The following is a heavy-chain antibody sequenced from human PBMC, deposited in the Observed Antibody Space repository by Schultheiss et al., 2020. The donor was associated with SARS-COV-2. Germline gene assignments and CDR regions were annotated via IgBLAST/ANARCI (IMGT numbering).Heavy chain of an antibody. J-gene: IGHJ6*02. Sequence: SETLSLTCTVSGGSISSGGYYWSWIRQHPGKGLEWIGEINHSGSTNYNPSLKSRVTISVDTSKNQFSLKLSSVTAADTAVYYCAKDDYGDYVGHYYGMDVWGQGTTVTVSS. V-gene: IGHV4-31*03. CDR3: AKDDYGDYVGHYYGMDV. CDR1: GGSISSGGYY. D-gene: IGHD4-17*01. CDR2: INHSGST.